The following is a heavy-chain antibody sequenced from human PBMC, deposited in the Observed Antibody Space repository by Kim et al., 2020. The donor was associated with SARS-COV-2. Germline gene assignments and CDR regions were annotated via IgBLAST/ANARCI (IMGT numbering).Heavy chain of an antibody. J-gene: IGHJ3*02. CDR3: ARDLTPSTYAFDI. CDR2: IYRSGST. CDR1: GGSISSGAYY. V-gene: IGHV4-31*03. Sequence: SETLSPTCTVSGGSISSGAYYWNWIRQHPGKGLEWIGYIYRSGSTYYNPSLKSRVTISVDTSKNQFSLTLSSVTAADTAVYYCARDLTPSTYAFDIWGQGTMVTVSS.